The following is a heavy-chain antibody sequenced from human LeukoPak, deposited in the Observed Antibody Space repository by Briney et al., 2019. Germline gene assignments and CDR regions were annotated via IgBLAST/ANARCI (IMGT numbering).Heavy chain of an antibody. V-gene: IGHV4-59*01. J-gene: IGHJ6*03. CDR2: IYYSGST. CDR3: ARTSYYYYYYMDV. CDR1: GGSFSGYY. Sequence: SETLSLTCAVYGGSFSGYYWSWIRQPPGKGLEWIGYIYYSGSTNYNPSLKSRVTISVDTSKNQFSLKLSSVTAADTAVYYCARTSYYYYYYMDVWGKGTTVTISS.